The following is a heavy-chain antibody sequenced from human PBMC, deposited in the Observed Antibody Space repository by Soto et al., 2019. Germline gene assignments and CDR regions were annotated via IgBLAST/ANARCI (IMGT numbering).Heavy chain of an antibody. Sequence: SETLSLTCTVSGGSISSGGYYWSWIRQHPGKGLEWIGYIYYSGSTYYNPSLKSRVTISVDTSKNQFSLKLSSVTAADTAVYYCARDQFTIFGVVNSPGYYYGMVVWGQGTTVTVSS. CDR3: ARDQFTIFGVVNSPGYYYGMVV. CDR2: IYYSGST. J-gene: IGHJ6*02. D-gene: IGHD3-3*01. CDR1: GGSISSGGYY. V-gene: IGHV4-31*03.